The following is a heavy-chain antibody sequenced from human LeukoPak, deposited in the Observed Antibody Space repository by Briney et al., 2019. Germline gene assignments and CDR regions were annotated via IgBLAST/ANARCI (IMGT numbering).Heavy chain of an antibody. V-gene: IGHV4-31*03. J-gene: IGHJ6*04. CDR1: GGSISSGGYY. CDR2: IYYSGST. CDR3: ARVHPSYYYYGMDV. Sequence: SETLSLTCTVPGGSISSGGYYWSWIRQHPGKGLEWIGYIYYSGSTYYNPSLKSRVTISVDTSKNQFSLKLSSVTAADTAVYYCARVHPSYYYYGMDVWGKGTTVTVSS.